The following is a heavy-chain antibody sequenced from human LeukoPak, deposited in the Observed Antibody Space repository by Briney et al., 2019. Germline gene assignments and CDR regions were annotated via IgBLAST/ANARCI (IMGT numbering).Heavy chain of an antibody. J-gene: IGHJ5*02. V-gene: IGHV1-18*04. D-gene: IGHD6-19*01. CDR3: ARDPGVYSSGSYAPGWFDP. CDR2: ISPYSGHA. CDR1: GYTFYTYG. Sequence: ASVKVSCKASGYTFYTYGLSWVRQAPGQGLEWMGWISPYSGHANYAQKLQGRVTMTTDTSTSTAYMEPRSLRSDDTAMYYCARDPGVYSSGSYAPGWFDPWGQGSLVTVSS.